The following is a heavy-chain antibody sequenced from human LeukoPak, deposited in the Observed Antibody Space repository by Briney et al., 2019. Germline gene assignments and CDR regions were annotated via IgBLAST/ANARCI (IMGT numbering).Heavy chain of an antibody. V-gene: IGHV3-30*02. Sequence: GGSLRLSCAASGFTFSSYGMHWVRQAPGKGLEGVAFIRYDGSNKYYADSVKGRFTISRDNSKNTLYLKMNSLKTEDTAVYYCTTGEDLLLWFGELEEPQWGQGTLVTVSS. CDR2: IRYDGSNK. CDR3: TTGEDLLLWFGELEEPQ. J-gene: IGHJ4*02. CDR1: GFTFSSYG. D-gene: IGHD3-10*01.